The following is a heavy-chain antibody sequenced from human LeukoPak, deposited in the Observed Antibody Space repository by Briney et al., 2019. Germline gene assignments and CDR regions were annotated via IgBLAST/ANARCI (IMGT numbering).Heavy chain of an antibody. CDR1: GGSISSGVYY. D-gene: IGHD3-10*01. CDR3: ARAGSGGYYFDY. V-gene: IGHV4-31*03. Sequence: SETLSLTCSVSGGSISSGVYYWSWIRQHPGKGLEWIGYIYYSGITYYNPSLESRITISLDTSQNQFSLRLSSATAADTAVYYCARAGSGGYYFDYWGQGTLVTVSS. J-gene: IGHJ4*02. CDR2: IYYSGIT.